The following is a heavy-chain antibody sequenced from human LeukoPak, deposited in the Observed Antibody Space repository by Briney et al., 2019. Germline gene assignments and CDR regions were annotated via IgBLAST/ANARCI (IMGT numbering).Heavy chain of an antibody. Sequence: PGRSLRLSCAASGFIFDDYAMHWVRQAPGKGLEWVSGISWNSGCIAYADSVKGRFTISRDNAKNSLYLQMNSLRPEDTAFYCCVKDMGPMVRGPSHLDHWGQGTLVTVSS. CDR3: VKDMGPMVRGPSHLDH. CDR2: ISWNSGCI. D-gene: IGHD3-10*01. V-gene: IGHV3-9*01. CDR1: GFIFDDYA. J-gene: IGHJ4*02.